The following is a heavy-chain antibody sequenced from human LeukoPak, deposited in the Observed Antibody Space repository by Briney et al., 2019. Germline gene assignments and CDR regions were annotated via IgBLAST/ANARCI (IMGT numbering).Heavy chain of an antibody. V-gene: IGHV3-66*01. Sequence: GGSLRLSCAASGFTVSSNYMSWVRQAPGKGLEWVAVIYSGGSTYYADSVKGRFTISRDNSKNTLYLQMNCLRAEDTAVYYCAVDQTRGSHYYCMDVWGQGTTVTVSS. CDR2: IYSGGST. J-gene: IGHJ6*02. CDR3: AVDQTRGSHYYCMDV. CDR1: GFTVSSNY. D-gene: IGHD1-26*01.